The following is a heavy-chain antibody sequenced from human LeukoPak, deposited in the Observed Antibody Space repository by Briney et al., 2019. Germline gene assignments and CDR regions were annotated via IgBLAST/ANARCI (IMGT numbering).Heavy chain of an antibody. V-gene: IGHV3-30-3*01. CDR3: AKDRHSSGWSPGAFDI. J-gene: IGHJ3*02. D-gene: IGHD6-19*01. CDR2: ISYDGSNK. Sequence: PGGSLRLSCAASGFTFSSYAMHWVRQAPGKGLEWVAVISYDGSNKYYADSVKGRFTISRDNSKNTLYLQMNSLRAEDTAVYYCAKDRHSSGWSPGAFDIWGQGTMVTVSS. CDR1: GFTFSSYA.